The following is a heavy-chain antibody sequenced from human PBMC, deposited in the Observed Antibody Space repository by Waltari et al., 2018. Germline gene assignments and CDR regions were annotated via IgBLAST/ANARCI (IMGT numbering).Heavy chain of an antibody. J-gene: IGHJ4*02. CDR2: IYRSGKT. Sequence: QVKLQESGPGLVKPSGTLSLTCGVSGDPLSGTYWWSWVRQPPGKGLEWVGQIYRSGKTNYNPSLESRVTISMDTSNNQVSLTLTSATASDTAVYYCARDRGKGLYLDSWGQGTLVTVSP. CDR3: ARDRGKGLYLDS. D-gene: IGHD2-15*01. V-gene: IGHV4-4*02. CDR1: GDPLSGTYW.